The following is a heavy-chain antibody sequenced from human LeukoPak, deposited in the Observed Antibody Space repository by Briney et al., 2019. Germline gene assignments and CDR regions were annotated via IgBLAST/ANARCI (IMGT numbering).Heavy chain of an antibody. D-gene: IGHD2-2*01. V-gene: IGHV1-18*01. J-gene: IGHJ6*02. CDR2: ISAYNGNT. Sequence: ASVKVSCKASGYTFTSYGISWVRQAPGQGLEWMEWISAYNGNTNYAQKLQGRVTMTTDTSTSTAYMELRSLRSDDTAVYYCARDSIVVVPAAIKPYYYYGMDVWGQGTTVTVSS. CDR3: ARDSIVVVPAAIKPYYYYGMDV. CDR1: GYTFTSYG.